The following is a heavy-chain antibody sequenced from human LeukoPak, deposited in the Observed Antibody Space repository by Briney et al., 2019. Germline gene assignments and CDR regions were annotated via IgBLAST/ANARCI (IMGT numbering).Heavy chain of an antibody. V-gene: IGHV3-23*01. Sequence: GSLRLSCAASGFTFSSYAVSWVRQAPGKGLEWVSAITASGFSTYYADSVQGRFTISRDNSKNTLSLQMNSLRAEDTALYYCAKRTSNDSPPSFDYWGQGTLVTVSS. CDR2: ITASGFST. J-gene: IGHJ4*02. CDR1: GFTFSSYA. CDR3: AKRTSNDSPPSFDY. D-gene: IGHD2-15*01.